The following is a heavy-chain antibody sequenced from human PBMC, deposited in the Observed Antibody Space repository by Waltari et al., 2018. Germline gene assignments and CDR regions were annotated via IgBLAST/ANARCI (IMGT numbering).Heavy chain of an antibody. D-gene: IGHD3-10*01. CDR1: GFTFSSYA. J-gene: IGHJ3*02. CDR3: ARVRAYYYGSGSPFRAFDI. CDR2: ISYDGSNK. V-gene: IGHV3-30-3*01. Sequence: QVQLVESGGGVVQPGRSLRLSCAASGFTFSSYAMHWVRQAPGKGLEWVAVISYDGSNKYYADSVKGRFTISRDNSKNTLYLQMNSLRAEDTAVYYCARVRAYYYGSGSPFRAFDIWGQGTMVTVSS.